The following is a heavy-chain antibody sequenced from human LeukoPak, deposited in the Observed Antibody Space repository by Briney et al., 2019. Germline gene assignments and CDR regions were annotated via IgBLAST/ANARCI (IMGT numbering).Heavy chain of an antibody. CDR2: IYSGGST. CDR1: GFTVSSNY. V-gene: IGHV3-66*01. D-gene: IGHD3-16*02. J-gene: IGHJ5*02. Sequence: GGSLRLSCAASGFTVSSNYMSWVRQAPGKGLEWVSVIYSGGSTYYADSVKGRFTISRDNSKNTLYLQMNSLRAEDTAVYYCARSGVMITFGGVIESWFDPWGQGTLVTVSS. CDR3: ARSGVMITFGGVIESWFDP.